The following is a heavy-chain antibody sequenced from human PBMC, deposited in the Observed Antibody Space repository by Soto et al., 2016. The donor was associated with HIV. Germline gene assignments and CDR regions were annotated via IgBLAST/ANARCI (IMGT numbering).Heavy chain of an antibody. V-gene: IGHV3-21*01. J-gene: IGHJ4*02. Sequence: EVQLVESGGGLVKPGGSLRLSCVASGFSFSTYSMNWVRQAPGKGLEWVSSISSSSSYKNYADSVKGRFTISRDNAKNSLYLQMNSLRAEDTAVYYCARPAPGFASYSNYFDYWGREPWSPSPQ. CDR2: ISSSSSYK. D-gene: IGHD3-10*01. CDR3: ARPAPGFASYSNYFDY. CDR1: GFSFSTYS.